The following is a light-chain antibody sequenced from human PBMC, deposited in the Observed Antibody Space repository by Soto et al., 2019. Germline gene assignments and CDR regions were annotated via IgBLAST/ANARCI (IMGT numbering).Light chain of an antibody. J-gene: IGKJ5*01. CDR1: QSVSSSY. CDR2: GAS. CDR3: QQYDNWPPT. V-gene: IGKV3-20*01. Sequence: EIVLTQSPGTLSLSPGGRATLSCRASQSVSSSYLAWYQQKPGQAPRLLIYGASSRAIGVPDRFSGSASGTEFTLTISSLQSEDFAVYYCQQYDNWPPTFGQGTRLEI.